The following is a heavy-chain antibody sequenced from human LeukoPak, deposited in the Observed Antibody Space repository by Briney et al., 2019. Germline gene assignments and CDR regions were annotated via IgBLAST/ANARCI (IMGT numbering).Heavy chain of an antibody. CDR1: GGSISSYY. J-gene: IGHJ4*02. CDR3: ARTIIAAAGTTATYFDY. Sequence: SETLSLTCTVSGGSISSYYWSWIRQPAGKGLEWIGRIYTSGSTNYNPSLKSRVTMSVDTSKNQFSLKLSSVTAADTAVYYCARTIIAAAGTTATYFDYWGQGTLVTVSS. CDR2: IYTSGST. D-gene: IGHD6-13*01. V-gene: IGHV4-4*07.